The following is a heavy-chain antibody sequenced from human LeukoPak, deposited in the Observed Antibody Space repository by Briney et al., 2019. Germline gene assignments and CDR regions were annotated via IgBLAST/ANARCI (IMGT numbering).Heavy chain of an antibody. CDR2: INPNSSET. V-gene: IGHV1-2*02. CDR3: ARPDGDTGGNYGC. D-gene: IGHD4-23*01. Sequence: ASVKVSCKASGYTFNGYYMHWVRQAPGRGPEWMGWINPNSSETNYAHKFQGRVTMTRDKSISTPYMELSRLRSDDTAVYYCARPDGDTGGNYGCWGQGTLVTVSS. CDR1: GYTFNGYY. J-gene: IGHJ4*02.